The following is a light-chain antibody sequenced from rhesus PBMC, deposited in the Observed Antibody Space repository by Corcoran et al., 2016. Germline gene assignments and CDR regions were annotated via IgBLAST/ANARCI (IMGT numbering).Light chain of an antibody. CDR2: YAS. V-gene: IGKV1S15*01. J-gene: IGKJ3*01. Sequence: DIQMTQSPSSLSASVGDTVTITCRASQGISNNVAWYQQKPGKVPKLLIYYASTLQSGVPSRFSGSGSGTDFTLTISSLQPEDFATDYCQHGYGTPFTFGPGTKLDIK. CDR1: QGISNN. CDR3: QHGYGTPFT.